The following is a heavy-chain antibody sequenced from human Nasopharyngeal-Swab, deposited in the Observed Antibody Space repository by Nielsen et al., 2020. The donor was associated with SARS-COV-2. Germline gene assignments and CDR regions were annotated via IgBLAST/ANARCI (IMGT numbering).Heavy chain of an antibody. V-gene: IGHV4-34*01. CDR3: ASRTGYYDILTGSERSQRPNWFDP. D-gene: IGHD3-9*01. CDR2: INHSGST. Sequence: WIRQPPGKGLEWIGEINHSGSTNYNPSLKSRVTISVDTSKNQFSLKLSSVTAADTAVYYCASRTGYYDILTGSERSQRPNWFDPWGQGTLVTVSP. J-gene: IGHJ5*02.